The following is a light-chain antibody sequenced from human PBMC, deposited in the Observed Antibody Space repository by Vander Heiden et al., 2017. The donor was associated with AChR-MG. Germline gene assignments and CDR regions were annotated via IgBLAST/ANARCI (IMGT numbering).Light chain of an antibody. V-gene: IGLV1-40*01. J-gene: IGLJ2*01. CDR1: RSNIGAGYD. Sequence: QSVLPQPPSVSAAPGPRVTIPCTGRRSNIGAGYDVHWYQQLPGTAPKLLIYGNSNRPSGVPDRFSGSKSGTSASLAITGLQAEDEADYYCQSYDSSLSAVVFGGGTKLTVL. CDR2: GNS. CDR3: QSYDSSLSAVV.